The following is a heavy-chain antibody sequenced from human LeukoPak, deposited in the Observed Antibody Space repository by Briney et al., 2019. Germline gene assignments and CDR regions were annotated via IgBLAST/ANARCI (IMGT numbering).Heavy chain of an antibody. D-gene: IGHD5-18*01. CDR2: IWYDGSNK. J-gene: IGHJ6*02. CDR1: GFTFSTYG. V-gene: IGHV3-33*01. Sequence: GGSLRLSCAASGFTFSTYGMHWVRQAPGKGLEWVAVIWYDGSNKYYADSVKGRLAISRDNSKNTLYLQMNSLRAEDTAVYYCASSYGPTRDALYGMDVWGQGTTVTVSS. CDR3: ASSYGPTRDALYGMDV.